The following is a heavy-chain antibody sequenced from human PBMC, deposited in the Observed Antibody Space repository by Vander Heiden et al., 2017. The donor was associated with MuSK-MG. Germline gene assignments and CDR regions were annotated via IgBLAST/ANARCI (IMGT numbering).Heavy chain of an antibody. V-gene: IGHV4-59*01. CDR2: IYYSGST. D-gene: IGHD3-10*01. CDR3: ARVLWFGVNYYGMDV. J-gene: IGHJ6*02. CDR1: GGSISSYY. Sequence: QVQLQESGPVLVKPSATLSLTCTVSGGSISSYYWSWIRQPPGKGLEWIGYIYYSGSTNYNPSLKSRVTISVDTSKNQFSLKLSSVTAADTAVYYCARVLWFGVNYYGMDVWGQGTTVTVSS.